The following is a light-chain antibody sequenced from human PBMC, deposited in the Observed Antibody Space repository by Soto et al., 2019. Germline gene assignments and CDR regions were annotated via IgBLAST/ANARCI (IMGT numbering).Light chain of an antibody. CDR1: QNVTSSY. J-gene: IGKJ1*01. CDR2: GAS. Sequence: EIVLTQSPGTLSLSPGERATLSCRASQNVTSSYLAWYQQKPGQAPRLLIYGASSRATGIPDRLSGSGSGTDFTLTISRLEREDFAVYYCQQYGSSPPTFGQGTKVEIK. CDR3: QQYGSSPPT. V-gene: IGKV3-20*01.